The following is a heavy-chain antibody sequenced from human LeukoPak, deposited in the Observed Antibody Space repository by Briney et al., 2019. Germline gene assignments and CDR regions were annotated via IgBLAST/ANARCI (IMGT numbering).Heavy chain of an antibody. CDR2: IYTSGST. D-gene: IGHD5-18*01. J-gene: IGHJ4*02. V-gene: IGHV4-61*02. CDR1: GGSISSGSYY. CDR3: ARGDTAMVPPFDY. Sequence: PSQTLSLTCTVSGGSISSGSYYWSWIRQPAGKGLEWIGRIYTSGSTNYNPSLKSRVTISVDTSKNQFSLKLSSVTAADTAVYYCARGDTAMVPPFDYWGQGTLGTVSS.